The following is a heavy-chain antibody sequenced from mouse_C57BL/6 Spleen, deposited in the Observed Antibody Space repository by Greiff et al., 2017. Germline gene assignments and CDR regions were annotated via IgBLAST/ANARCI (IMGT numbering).Heavy chain of an antibody. Sequence: QVQLQQPGAELVMPGASVKLSCKASGYTFTSYWMHWVKQRPGQGLEWIGEIDPSDSYTNYNQKFKGKSTLTVDKSSSTAYMQLSSLTSEDSAVYYCARWLEYFDYWGQGTTLTVSS. CDR1: GYTFTSYW. D-gene: IGHD2-2*01. J-gene: IGHJ2*01. V-gene: IGHV1-69*01. CDR2: IDPSDSYT. CDR3: ARWLEYFDY.